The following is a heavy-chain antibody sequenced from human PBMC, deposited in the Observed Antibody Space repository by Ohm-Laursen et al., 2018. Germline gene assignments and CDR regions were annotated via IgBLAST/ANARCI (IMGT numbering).Heavy chain of an antibody. V-gene: IGHV1-2*02. CDR1: GYTFTGYY. CDR3: ARERNYDFWSGYYHGMDV. CDR2: INPNSGGT. Sequence: GASVKVSCKASGYTFTGYYMHWLRQAPGQGLEWMGWINPNSGGTNYAQKFQGRVTMTRDTSISTAYMELSRLRSDDTAVYYCARERNYDFWSGYYHGMDVWGQGTTVTVSS. D-gene: IGHD3-3*01. J-gene: IGHJ6*02.